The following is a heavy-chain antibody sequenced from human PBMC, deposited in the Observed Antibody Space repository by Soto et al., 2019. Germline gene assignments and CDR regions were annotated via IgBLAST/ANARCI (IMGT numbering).Heavy chain of an antibody. V-gene: IGHV3-11*06. J-gene: IGHJ4*02. Sequence: GESLKISCAASGFTFSDYYMTWVRQSPGKGLEWVSYISGSSSYINYEDSVKGRFTISRDNAKNSLYLQMNSLRAEDTAVYYCARGETVAAAIDFWGQGTQVTVSS. CDR3: ARGETVAAAIDF. CDR2: ISGSSSYI. CDR1: GFTFSDYY. D-gene: IGHD2-2*01.